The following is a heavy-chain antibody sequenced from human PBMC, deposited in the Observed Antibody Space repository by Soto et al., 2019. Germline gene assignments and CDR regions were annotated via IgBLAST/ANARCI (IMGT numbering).Heavy chain of an antibody. D-gene: IGHD5-18*01. CDR1: GFTFSSYG. Sequence: GGSLRLSCAASGFTFSSYGMHWVRQAPGKGLEWVAVIWYDGSNKYYADSVKGRFTISRDNSKNTLYLQMNSLRAEDTAVYYYARLGDRYGFDYWGQGTLVTVSS. CDR2: IWYDGSNK. CDR3: ARLGDRYGFDY. V-gene: IGHV3-33*01. J-gene: IGHJ4*02.